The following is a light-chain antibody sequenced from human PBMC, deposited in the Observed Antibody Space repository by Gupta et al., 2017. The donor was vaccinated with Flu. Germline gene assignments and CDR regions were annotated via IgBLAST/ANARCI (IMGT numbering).Light chain of an antibody. J-gene: IGLJ3*02. Sequence: SALTHPASVSGSPGQSITISCTGTSSDVGGHNYVSWYQQHPGKAPKLMIYAVTYRPSGVSNRLSGSKSGNTASLTTSRLQAEDEADYYCSSYSSSSTLWVFGGGTKLTVL. V-gene: IGLV2-14*01. CDR3: SSYSSSSTLWV. CDR1: SSDVGGHNY. CDR2: AVT.